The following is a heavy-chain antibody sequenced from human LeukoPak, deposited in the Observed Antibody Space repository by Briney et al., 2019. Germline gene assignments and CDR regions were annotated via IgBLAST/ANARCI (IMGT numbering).Heavy chain of an antibody. J-gene: IGHJ4*02. CDR3: ARGYCISTSCYEGY. CDR1: GGTISNSSYY. Sequence: WETLSLTCTVSGGTISNSSYYWGWLRQPPGKGLEWLGSIYYSGSTYYNPSLKSRVHISVDTSKNQFSLKVSSVTAADTVVYYCARGYCISTSCYEGYWGQGTLVTVSS. D-gene: IGHD2-2*01. CDR2: IYYSGST. V-gene: IGHV4-39*01.